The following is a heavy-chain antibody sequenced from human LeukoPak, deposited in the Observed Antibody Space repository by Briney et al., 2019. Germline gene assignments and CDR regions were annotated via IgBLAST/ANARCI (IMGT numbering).Heavy chain of an antibody. V-gene: IGHV4-39*07. D-gene: IGHD6-19*01. CDR1: GGSISSSSYY. CDR2: IYYSGST. J-gene: IGHJ4*02. CDR3: ARDSSSAWAH. Sequence: PSETLSLTCTVSGGSISSSSYYWGWIRQPPGKGLEWIGSIYYSGSTYYNPSLRSRVTISVDTSTNQFSLRLRSVTAADTAVYYCARDSSSAWAHWGQGTLVTVSS.